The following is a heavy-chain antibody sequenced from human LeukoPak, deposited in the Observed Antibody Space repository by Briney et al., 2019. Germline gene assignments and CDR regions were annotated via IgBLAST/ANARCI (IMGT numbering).Heavy chain of an antibody. CDR3: ARLPIASGIAAPRDY. CDR1: GGSLSSSNW. J-gene: IGHJ4*02. CDR2: IYHSVST. D-gene: IGHD6-13*01. Sequence: SETLSLTCAVSGGSLSSSNWWSWVRQPPGKRLEWIGEIYHSVSTNYNPSLKSRVTISVHKSKNQFSLKLSSVTAADPAVYYCARLPIASGIAAPRDYWGQGTLVTVSS. V-gene: IGHV4-4*02.